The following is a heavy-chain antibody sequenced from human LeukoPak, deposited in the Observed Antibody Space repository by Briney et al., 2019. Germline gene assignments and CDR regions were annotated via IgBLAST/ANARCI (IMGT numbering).Heavy chain of an antibody. D-gene: IGHD6-25*01. CDR3: AREAAPHDAFDI. CDR1: GGSISSYY. Sequence: SETLSLTCTVSGGSISSYYWSWIRQPPGKGLEWIGYIYYSGSTNYNPSLKCRVTISVDTSKNQFSLKLSSVTAADTAVYYCAREAAPHDAFDIWGQGTKVTVSS. J-gene: IGHJ3*02. V-gene: IGHV4-59*01. CDR2: IYYSGST.